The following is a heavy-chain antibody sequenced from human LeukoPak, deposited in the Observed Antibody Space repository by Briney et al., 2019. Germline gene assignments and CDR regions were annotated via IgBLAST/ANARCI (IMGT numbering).Heavy chain of an antibody. CDR2: INPSGGST. CDR1: GYTFTSYY. CDR3: ARDLGAGIAADY. Sequence: ASVKVSCKASGYTFTSYYMHWVRQAPGQGLEWMGIINPSGGSTSYAQKFQGRVTMTRDMSTSTAYVELRSLRSDDTAVYYCARDLGAGIAADYWGQGTLVTVSS. D-gene: IGHD6-13*01. V-gene: IGHV1-46*01. J-gene: IGHJ4*02.